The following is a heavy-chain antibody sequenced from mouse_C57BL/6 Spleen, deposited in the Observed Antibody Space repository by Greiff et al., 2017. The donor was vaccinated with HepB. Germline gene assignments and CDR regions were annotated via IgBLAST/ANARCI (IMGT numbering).Heavy chain of an antibody. CDR1: GYTFTDYY. CDR2: INPNNGGT. V-gene: IGHV1-26*01. D-gene: IGHD2-3*01. CDR3: ARGDGSLFDY. J-gene: IGHJ2*01. Sequence: EVQLQQSGPELVKPGASVKISCKASGYTFTDYYMNWVKQSHGKSLEWIGDINPNNGGTSYNQKFKGKATLTVDKSSSTAYMELRSLTSEDSAVYYCARGDGSLFDYWGQGTTLTVSS.